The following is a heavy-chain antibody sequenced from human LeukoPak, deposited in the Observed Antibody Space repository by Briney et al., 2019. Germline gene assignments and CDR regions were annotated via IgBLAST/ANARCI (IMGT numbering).Heavy chain of an antibody. Sequence: SETLSLTCTVSGGSISSYYWGWIRQPPGKGLEWIGSIYYSGSTYYNPSLKSRVTISVDTSKNQFSLKLSSVTAADTAVYYCAGGSVTIFGVVRPSPYYFDYWGQGTLVTVSS. CDR3: AGGSVTIFGVVRPSPYYFDY. D-gene: IGHD3-3*01. V-gene: IGHV4-39*01. CDR1: GGSISSYY. J-gene: IGHJ4*02. CDR2: IYYSGST.